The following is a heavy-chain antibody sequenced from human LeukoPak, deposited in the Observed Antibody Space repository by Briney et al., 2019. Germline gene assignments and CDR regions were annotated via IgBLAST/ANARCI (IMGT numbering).Heavy chain of an antibody. Sequence: PSETLSLTCTVSGGSISSYYWSWIRQPPGKGLEFIGYIYSSGSTNYNPSLKSRVTISVDTSKNQFSLKLNSVTAADTVVYYCARVVGDGYSDYWGQGTLVTVSS. V-gene: IGHV4-59*01. J-gene: IGHJ4*02. CDR3: ARVVGDGYSDY. D-gene: IGHD1-26*01. CDR2: IYSSGST. CDR1: GGSISSYY.